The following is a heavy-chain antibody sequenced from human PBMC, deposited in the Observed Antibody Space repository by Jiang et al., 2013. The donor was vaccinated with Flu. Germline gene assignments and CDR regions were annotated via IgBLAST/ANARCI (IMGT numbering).Heavy chain of an antibody. CDR3: ARETENRGWLLPWSAFDI. Sequence: GPGLVKPSETLSLTCTVSGGSISSYYWSWIRQPPGKGLEWIGYIYYSGSTNYNPSLKSRVTISVDTSKNQFSLKLSSVTAADTAVYYCARETENRGWLLPWSAFDIWGQGTMVTVSS. CDR1: GGSISSYY. CDR2: IYYSGST. V-gene: IGHV4-59*01. D-gene: IGHD3-22*01. J-gene: IGHJ3*02.